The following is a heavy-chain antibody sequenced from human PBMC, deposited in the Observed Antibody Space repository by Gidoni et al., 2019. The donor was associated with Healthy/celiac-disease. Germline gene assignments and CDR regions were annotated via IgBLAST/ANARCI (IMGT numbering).Heavy chain of an antibody. CDR3: ARDGAPYYDILTGYWRGAFDI. Sequence: QVQLVESGGGVVQPGRSLRLACAASGFTFSSYGMHWVRQAQGKGLEWVAVIWYDGSNKYYADSVKGRFTISRDNSKNTLYLQMNSLRAEDTAVYYCARDGAPYYDILTGYWRGAFDIWGQGTMVTVSS. CDR2: IWYDGSNK. CDR1: GFTFSSYG. J-gene: IGHJ3*02. D-gene: IGHD3-9*01. V-gene: IGHV3-33*01.